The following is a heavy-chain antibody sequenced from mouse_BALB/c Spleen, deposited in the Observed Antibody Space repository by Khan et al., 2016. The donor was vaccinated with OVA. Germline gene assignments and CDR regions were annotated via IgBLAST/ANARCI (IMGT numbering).Heavy chain of an antibody. J-gene: IGHJ2*01. D-gene: IGHD1-3*01. CDR2: IWGDGSI. Sequence: QVQLKESGPGLVAPSQSLSITCTVSGFYLTSNGVSWVRQPPGKGLEWLGVIWGDGSINYHSVLKSRLSIRKDNSKSQVVLLLNSLQTDDTATYYGAKQSVCYFDYWGQGTTLTVSS. CDR3: AKQSVCYFDY. V-gene: IGHV2-3*01. CDR1: GFYLTSNG.